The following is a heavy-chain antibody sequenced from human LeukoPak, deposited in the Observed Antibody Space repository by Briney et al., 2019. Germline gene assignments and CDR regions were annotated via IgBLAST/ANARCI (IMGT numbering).Heavy chain of an antibody. CDR3: ARESSSGWYGAFDY. CDR1: GFTFSSYA. Sequence: GGSLRLSCAASGFTFSSYAMPWVRQAPGKGLEWVAVISYDGSNKYYADSVKGRFTISRDNSKNTLYLQMNSLRAEDTAVYYCARESSSGWYGAFDYWGQGTLVTVSS. J-gene: IGHJ4*02. D-gene: IGHD6-19*01. V-gene: IGHV3-30-3*01. CDR2: ISYDGSNK.